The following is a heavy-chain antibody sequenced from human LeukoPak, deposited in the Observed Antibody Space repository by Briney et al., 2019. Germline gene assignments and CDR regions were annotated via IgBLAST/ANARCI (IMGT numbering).Heavy chain of an antibody. D-gene: IGHD3-22*01. J-gene: IGHJ4*02. CDR1: GGSFSGYY. Sequence: PSETLSLTRAVYGGSFSGYYWSWIRQPPGKGLEWIGEINHSGSTNYNPSLKSRVTISVDTSKKQFSLKLSSVTAADTAVYYCARELNYYDSSGYSPFDYWGQGTLVTVSS. CDR2: INHSGST. CDR3: ARELNYYDSSGYSPFDY. V-gene: IGHV4-34*01.